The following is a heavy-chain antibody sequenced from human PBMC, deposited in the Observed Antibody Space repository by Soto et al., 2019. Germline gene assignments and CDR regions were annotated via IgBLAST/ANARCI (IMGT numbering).Heavy chain of an antibody. V-gene: IGHV3-66*01. Sequence: EVQLVESGGGLVQPGGSLRLSCAASGFTVSSNYMIWVRQAPGKGLEWVSVFSSGGGTYYTDSVKGRFTISRDNSKNTLYLQMNTLGADDTAVYYCAGGNAKYYFDYWGQGSLVTVSS. CDR3: AGGNAKYYFDY. D-gene: IGHD3-16*01. J-gene: IGHJ4*02. CDR1: GFTVSSNY. CDR2: FSSGGGT.